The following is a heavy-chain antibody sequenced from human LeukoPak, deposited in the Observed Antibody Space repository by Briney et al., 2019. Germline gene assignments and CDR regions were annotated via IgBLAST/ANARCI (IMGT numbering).Heavy chain of an antibody. CDR1: GGSISSSSYY. D-gene: IGHD3-3*01. Sequence: SETLSLTCTVSGGSISSSSYYWGWIRQPPGKGLEWIGSIYYSGSTYYNPSLKSRVTISVDTSKNQFSLKLSSVAAADTAVYYCARDISPDYDFPFDYWGQGTLVTVSS. CDR2: IYYSGST. CDR3: ARDISPDYDFPFDY. V-gene: IGHV4-39*07. J-gene: IGHJ4*02.